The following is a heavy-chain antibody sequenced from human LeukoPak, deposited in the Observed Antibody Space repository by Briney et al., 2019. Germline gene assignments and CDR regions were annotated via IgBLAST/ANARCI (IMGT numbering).Heavy chain of an antibody. CDR1: GFTFSSYS. CDR3: ARAYCSSTSCYFDY. CDR2: ISSSSSYI. J-gene: IGHJ4*02. V-gene: IGHV3-21*01. D-gene: IGHD2-2*01. Sequence: PGGSLRLSCAASGFTFSSYSMNWVRQAPGKGLEWVSSISSSSSYIYYADSVKGRFTISRDNAKNSLYLQMNSLSAEDTAVYCLARAYCSSTSCYFDYWGQGTLVTVSS.